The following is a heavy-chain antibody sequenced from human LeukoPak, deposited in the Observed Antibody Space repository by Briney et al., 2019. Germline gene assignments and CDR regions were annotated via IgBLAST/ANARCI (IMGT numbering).Heavy chain of an antibody. Sequence: PGGSLRLSCTTSGFAFSNYAMNWVRQAPGKGLEWVSAISGSGGSTYYADSVKGRFTISRDNSKNTLYLQMNSLRAEDTAVYYCAKDTRLGYSYGQYYFDYWGQGTLVTVSS. CDR3: AKDTRLGYSYGQYYFDY. CDR1: GFAFSNYA. V-gene: IGHV3-23*01. D-gene: IGHD5-18*01. CDR2: ISGSGGST. J-gene: IGHJ4*02.